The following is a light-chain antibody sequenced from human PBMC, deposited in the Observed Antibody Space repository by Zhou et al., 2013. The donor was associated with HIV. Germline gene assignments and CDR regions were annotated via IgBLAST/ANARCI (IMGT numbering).Light chain of an antibody. CDR1: QSISSW. CDR2: KAS. Sequence: DIQMTQSPSTLSASVGDRVTITCRASQSISSWLAWYQQKPGKAPNLLIYKASNLESGVPSRFSGSGSGTEFTLTISSLQPDDFATYYCQQYNSYSPMYTFGQGTKLEIK. V-gene: IGKV1-5*03. CDR3: QQYNSYSPMYT. J-gene: IGKJ2*01.